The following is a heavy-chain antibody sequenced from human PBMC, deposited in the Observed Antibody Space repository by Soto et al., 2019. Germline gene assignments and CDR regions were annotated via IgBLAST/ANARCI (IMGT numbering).Heavy chain of an antibody. D-gene: IGHD2-15*01. Sequence: GGSLRLSCAASGFTFSSYAMSWVRQAPGKGLEWVSAISGSGGSTYYADSVKGRFTISRDNSKNTLYLQMNSLRAEDTAVYYCAKEGCSGGSCYSADYYYYYMDVWGKGTTVTVSS. CDR3: AKEGCSGGSCYSADYYYYYMDV. J-gene: IGHJ6*03. V-gene: IGHV3-23*01. CDR2: ISGSGGST. CDR1: GFTFSSYA.